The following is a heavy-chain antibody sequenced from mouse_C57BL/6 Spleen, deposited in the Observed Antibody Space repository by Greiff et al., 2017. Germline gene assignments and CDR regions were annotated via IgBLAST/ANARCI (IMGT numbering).Heavy chain of an antibody. CDR3: ARSDWEDYFDY. J-gene: IGHJ2*01. CDR2: IYPGDGDT. Sequence: QVQLQQSGAELVKPGASVKISCKASGYAFSSYWMNWVKQRPGKGLEWIGQIYPGDGDTNYNGKFKGKATLTADKSSSTAYMQLSSLTSEDSAVYFCARSDWEDYFDYWGQGTTLTVSS. V-gene: IGHV1-80*01. CDR1: GYAFSSYW. D-gene: IGHD4-1*01.